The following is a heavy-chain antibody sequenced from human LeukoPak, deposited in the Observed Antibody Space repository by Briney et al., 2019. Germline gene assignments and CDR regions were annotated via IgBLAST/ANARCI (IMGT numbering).Heavy chain of an antibody. CDR2: INPSGGST. V-gene: IGHV1-46*01. J-gene: IGHJ4*02. CDR1: GYTFTSYY. CDR3: ARERPPHYFFDY. Sequence: ASVKVSCKASGYTFTSYYMHWVRQAPGQGLERMGIINPSGGSTSYAQKFQGRVTMTRDTSTSTVYMELSSLRSEDTAVYYCARERPPHYFFDYWGQGTLVTVSS. D-gene: IGHD3-3*02.